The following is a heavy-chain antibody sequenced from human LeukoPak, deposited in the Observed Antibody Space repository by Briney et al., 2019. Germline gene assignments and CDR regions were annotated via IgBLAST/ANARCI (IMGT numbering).Heavy chain of an antibody. J-gene: IGHJ4*02. Sequence: GGSLRLSCAASGFTFSSYAMSWVRQAPGKGLEWVSAISGSGGSTYYADPVKGRFTISRDNSKSTLYLQMNSLRAEDTAVYYCAKDSSGWNYYFGYWGQGTLVTVSS. CDR2: ISGSGGST. D-gene: IGHD6-19*01. V-gene: IGHV3-23*01. CDR3: AKDSSGWNYYFGY. CDR1: GFTFSSYA.